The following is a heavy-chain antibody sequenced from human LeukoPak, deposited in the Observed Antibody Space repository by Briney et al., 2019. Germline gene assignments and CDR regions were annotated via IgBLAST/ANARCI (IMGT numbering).Heavy chain of an antibody. Sequence: ASVKVSCKASGYTFTSYDISWLRQAPGQGLEWMGRISAYNGNTNYAQKLQGRVTMTTDTSTRTAYMELRSLRSDDTAVYFCAREYYDYYEGFDYWGQGILVTVSS. CDR2: ISAYNGNT. J-gene: IGHJ4*02. CDR1: GYTFTSYD. V-gene: IGHV1-18*01. CDR3: AREYYDYYEGFDY. D-gene: IGHD3-22*01.